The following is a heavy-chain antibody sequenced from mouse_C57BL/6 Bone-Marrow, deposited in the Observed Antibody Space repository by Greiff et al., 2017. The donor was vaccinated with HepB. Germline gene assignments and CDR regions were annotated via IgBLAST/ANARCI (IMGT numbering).Heavy chain of an antibody. D-gene: IGHD1-1*01. CDR3: ARWGSYGSDFDY. V-gene: IGHV1-80*01. CDR1: GYAFSSYW. J-gene: IGHJ2*01. Sequence: QVQLQQSGAELVKPGASVKISCKASGYAFSSYWMNWVKQRPGKGLEWIGQIYPGDGDTNYNGKFKGKATLTADKSSSTAYMQLSSLTSEDSAVYFCARWGSYGSDFDYWGQGTTLTVSS. CDR2: IYPGDGDT.